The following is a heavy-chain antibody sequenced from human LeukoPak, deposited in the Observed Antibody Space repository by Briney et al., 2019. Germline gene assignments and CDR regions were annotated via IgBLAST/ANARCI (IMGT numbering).Heavy chain of an antibody. CDR2: INPNSGGT. J-gene: IGHJ4*02. CDR3: ARDEGVVVAGPFDY. CDR1: GYTFTGYY. V-gene: IGHV1-2*06. Sequence: GASVKVSCKASGYTFTGYYMHWVRQAPGQGLEWMGRINPNSGGTNYAQKFQGRVTMTRDTSTSTVYMELSSLRSEDTAVYYCARDEGVVVAGPFDYWGQGTLVTVSS. D-gene: IGHD6-19*01.